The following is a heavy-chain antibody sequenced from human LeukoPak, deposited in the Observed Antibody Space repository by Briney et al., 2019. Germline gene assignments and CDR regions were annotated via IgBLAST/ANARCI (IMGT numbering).Heavy chain of an antibody. V-gene: IGHV3-21*01. Sequence: TGGSLRLSCAASAFSLNAYNMNWVRQAPGKGLEWVSSISYTGTYIYYADSVKGRFTISRDNAKNSLYLQMNSLRAEDTAVYYCARGIIAAAGTEYYYYGMDVWGQGTTVTVSS. J-gene: IGHJ6*02. CDR1: AFSLNAYN. CDR3: ARGIIAAAGTEYYYYGMDV. CDR2: ISYTGTYI. D-gene: IGHD6-13*01.